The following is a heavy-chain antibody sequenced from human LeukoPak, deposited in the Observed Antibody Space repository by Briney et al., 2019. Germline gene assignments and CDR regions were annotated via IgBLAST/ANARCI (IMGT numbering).Heavy chain of an antibody. J-gene: IGHJ5*02. Sequence: SETLSLTCTVSGGSISSYYWSWIRQPPGKGLEWIGYIYYSGSTNYNPSLKSRVTISVDTSKNQFSLKLSSVTAADTAVYYCARQIFSFPEYYYDSSGYDNWFDPWGQGTLVTVSS. CDR2: IYYSGST. CDR3: ARQIFSFPEYYYDSSGYDNWFDP. CDR1: GGSISSYY. D-gene: IGHD3-22*01. V-gene: IGHV4-59*08.